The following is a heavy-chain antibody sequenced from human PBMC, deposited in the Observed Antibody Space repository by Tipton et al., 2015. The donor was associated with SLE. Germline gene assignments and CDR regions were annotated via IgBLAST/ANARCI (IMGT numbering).Heavy chain of an antibody. CDR1: GGSFSGYY. J-gene: IGHJ4*02. CDR2: INHSGST. CDR3: ARGGRGGYYFDY. V-gene: IGHV4-34*01. Sequence: TLSLTCAVYGGSFSGYYLSWIRQPPGKGLEWIGEINHSGSTNYNPSLKSRVTISVDRSKNQFSLKLSSVTAADTAVYYCARGGRGGYYFDYWGQRTLVTVSS.